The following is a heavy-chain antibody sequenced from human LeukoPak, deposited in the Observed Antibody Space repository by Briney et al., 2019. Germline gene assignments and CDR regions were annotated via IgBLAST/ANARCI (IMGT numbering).Heavy chain of an antibody. J-gene: IGHJ5*02. CDR3: ARLAWGTGP. CDR1: GGSISSSSYY. CDR2: IYYSGST. V-gene: IGHV4-39*07. D-gene: IGHD1-1*01. Sequence: SETLSLTCTVSGGSISSSSYYWGWIRQPPGKGLEWIGYIYYSGSTNYNPSLKSRVTISVDTSKNQFSLKLSSVTAADTAVYYCARLAWGTGPWGQGTLVTVSS.